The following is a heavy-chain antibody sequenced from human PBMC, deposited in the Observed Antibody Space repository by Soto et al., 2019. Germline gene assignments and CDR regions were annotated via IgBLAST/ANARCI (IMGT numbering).Heavy chain of an antibody. J-gene: IGHJ3*02. CDR3: ARGSDYKSSTFDI. CDR2: VYYSGST. CDR1: GGSLIDDY. V-gene: IGHV4-59*01. Sequence: QVQLQESGPGLVKPLETVSLTCTVSGGSLIDDYWNWLRQPPGKGLEWIGYVYYSGSTNYNPSLKSRITISVDTSKNQFSLKLSSVTAADTAVYYCARGSDYKSSTFDIWGPGTMVSVAS. D-gene: IGHD3-10*01.